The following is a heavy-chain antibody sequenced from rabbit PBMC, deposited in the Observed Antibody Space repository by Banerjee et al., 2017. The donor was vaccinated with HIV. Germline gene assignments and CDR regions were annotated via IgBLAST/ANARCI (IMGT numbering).Heavy chain of an antibody. D-gene: IGHD4-1*01. CDR3: ARDLAGVIGWNFNL. V-gene: IGHV1S45*01. CDR2: IYTDSSGST. Sequence: QEQLEESGGDLVKPGASLTLTCTASGFSFSSSYWICWVRQAPGKGLEWIGCIYTDSSGSTYYASWAKGRFTISKTSSTTVTLQMTSLTAADTATYFCARDLAGVIGWNFNLWGPGTLVTVS. CDR1: GFSFSSSYW. J-gene: IGHJ4*01.